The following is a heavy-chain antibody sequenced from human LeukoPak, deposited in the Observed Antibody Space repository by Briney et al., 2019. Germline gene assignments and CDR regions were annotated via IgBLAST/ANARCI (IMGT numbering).Heavy chain of an antibody. CDR2: INHSGST. Sequence: PSETLSLTCAVYGGSFSGYYWSWIRQPPGKGLEWIGEINHSGSTNYNPSLKGRVTISVDTSKNQFSLKLSSVTAADTAVYYCARGRAAAGTPLDYWGQGTLVTVSS. CDR3: ARGRAAAGTPLDY. D-gene: IGHD6-13*01. J-gene: IGHJ4*02. CDR1: GGSFSGYY. V-gene: IGHV4-34*01.